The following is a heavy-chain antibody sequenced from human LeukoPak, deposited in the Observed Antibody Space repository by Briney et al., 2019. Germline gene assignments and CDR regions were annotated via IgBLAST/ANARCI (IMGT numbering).Heavy chain of an antibody. CDR3: ARQYGDYPPLWFGP. J-gene: IGHJ5*02. V-gene: IGHV4-4*09. CDR2: IYTSGNT. D-gene: IGHD4-17*01. Sequence: SETLSLTCAVYGGSFSGYYWSWIRQPPGKGLEWIGYIYTSGNTNYNPSLKSRVTISGDMSKNQFSLKLCSVTAADTAVYYCARQYGDYPPLWFGPWGQGTLVTVSS. CDR1: GGSFSGYY.